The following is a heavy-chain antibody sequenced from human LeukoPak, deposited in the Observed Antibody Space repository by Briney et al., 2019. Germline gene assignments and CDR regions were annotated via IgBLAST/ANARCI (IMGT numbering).Heavy chain of an antibody. V-gene: IGHV4-4*09. Sequence: KTSETLSLTCTVSGASFTSYYWSWIRQPPGKGLEWIGYIYTSGGTNYNPSLKSRVTISVDTSKNQFSLKLSSVTAADTAVYYCARLLELAHFDYWGQGTLVTVSS. D-gene: IGHD3-3*01. CDR3: ARLLELAHFDY. CDR1: GASFTSYY. J-gene: IGHJ4*02. CDR2: IYTSGGT.